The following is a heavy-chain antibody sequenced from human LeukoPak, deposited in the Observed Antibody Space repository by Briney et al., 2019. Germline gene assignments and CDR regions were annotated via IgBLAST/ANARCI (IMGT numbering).Heavy chain of an antibody. CDR2: IHYTGST. J-gene: IGHJ6*02. CDR1: GGSISSSSYY. CDR3: AREDVAGGSGSNYYYYGADV. Sequence: PSETLSLTCTVSGGSISSSSYYWGWIRQPPGKGLEWIGFIHYTGSTNYNPSLKSRVTISVDTSKNQFSLKLSSVTAADTAVYYCAREDVAGGSGSNYYYYGADVWGQGTTVTVSS. D-gene: IGHD3-10*01. V-gene: IGHV4-61*01.